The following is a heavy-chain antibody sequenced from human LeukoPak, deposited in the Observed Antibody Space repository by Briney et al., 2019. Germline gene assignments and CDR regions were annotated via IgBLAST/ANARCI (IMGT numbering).Heavy chain of an antibody. CDR2: IGTAGDT. CDR1: GFTFSSYD. CDR3: AREDSYGAYDY. D-gene: IGHD4-17*01. J-gene: IGHJ4*02. V-gene: IGHV3-13*01. Sequence: GSLRLSCAASGFTFSSYDMHWVRQATGKSLEWVSAIGTAGDTYYPGSVKGRFTISRENAKNSLYLQMNSLRAGDTAVYYCAREDSYGAYDYWGQGTLVTVSS.